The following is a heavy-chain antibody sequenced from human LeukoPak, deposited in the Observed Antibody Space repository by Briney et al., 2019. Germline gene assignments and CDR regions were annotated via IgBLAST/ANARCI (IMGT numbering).Heavy chain of an antibody. CDR1: GFTFSSYA. V-gene: IGHV3-30*04. J-gene: IGHJ3*02. CDR2: ISYDGSNK. D-gene: IGHD2-8*01. CDR3: ARSTLRGVYAIQNAFDI. Sequence: GGSLRLSCAASGFTFSSYAMHWVRQAPGKGLEWVAVISYDGSNKYYADSVKGRFTISRDNSKNTLYLQMNSLRAEDTAVYYCARSTLRGVYAIQNAFDIWGQGTMVTVSS.